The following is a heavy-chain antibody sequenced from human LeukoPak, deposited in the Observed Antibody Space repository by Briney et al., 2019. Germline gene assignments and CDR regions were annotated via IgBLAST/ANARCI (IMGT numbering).Heavy chain of an antibody. D-gene: IGHD2-15*01. Sequence: GGSLRLSCAASGFTLSSYAMSWVRQGPGKGLEWVSAISVSGNTYHADSVKGRFTISRDSSKNTLYLQMNRLRPEDAAVYYCAKAPVTTCRGAFCYPFDYWGLGTLVTVSS. J-gene: IGHJ4*02. CDR3: AKAPVTTCRGAFCYPFDY. V-gene: IGHV3-23*01. CDR2: ISVSGNT. CDR1: GFTLSSYA.